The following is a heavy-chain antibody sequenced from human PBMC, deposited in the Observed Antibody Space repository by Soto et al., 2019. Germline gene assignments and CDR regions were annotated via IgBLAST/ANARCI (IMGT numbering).Heavy chain of an antibody. CDR1: GASISSTNW. D-gene: IGHD3-10*01. CDR3: ANGSGVLDY. CDR2: IYHSGGT. Sequence: QVQLQESGPGLVKPSGTLSLTCAVSGASISSTNWWSWVRQPPGNGLEWIGEIYHSGGTHYNPSLMSLVTISVDKSKNQFSLKLNSVTAADTAVYYCANGSGVLDYWGQGTLVTVCS. V-gene: IGHV4-4*02. J-gene: IGHJ4*02.